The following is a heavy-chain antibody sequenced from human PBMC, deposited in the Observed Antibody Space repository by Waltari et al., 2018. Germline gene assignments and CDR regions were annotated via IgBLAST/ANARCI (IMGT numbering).Heavy chain of an antibody. J-gene: IGHJ4*02. D-gene: IGHD2-21*01. Sequence: EVQRLELGGNLVRPGGSLTLSLDASHFPVATLVRAWVRQAPGKGLEWVSAISGPGGRTYYADSVKDRFTISRDNSKNTLYLQMNGLRDEDTALYYCATMVMIIGIPYYFDYWGQGTLVTVSS. CDR1: HFPVATLV. V-gene: IGHV3-23*01. CDR3: ATMVMIIGIPYYFDY. CDR2: ISGPGGRT.